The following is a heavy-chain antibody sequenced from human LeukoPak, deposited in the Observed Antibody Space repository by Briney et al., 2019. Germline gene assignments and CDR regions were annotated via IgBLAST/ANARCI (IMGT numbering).Heavy chain of an antibody. CDR2: IYYSGST. Sequence: PSGTLSLTCTVSGGSISSSSYYWGWIRQPPGKGLEWIGSIYYSGSTYYNPSLKSRVTISVDTSKNQFSLKLSSVTAADTAVYYCARLLDYDILTGYYPDSHFDYWGQGTLVTVSS. J-gene: IGHJ4*02. V-gene: IGHV4-39*01. D-gene: IGHD3-9*01. CDR3: ARLLDYDILTGYYPDSHFDY. CDR1: GGSISSSSYY.